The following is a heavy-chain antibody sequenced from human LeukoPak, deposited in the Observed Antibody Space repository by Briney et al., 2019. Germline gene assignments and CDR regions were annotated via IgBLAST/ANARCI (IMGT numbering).Heavy chain of an antibody. CDR1: GFTFSSYS. V-gene: IGHV3-48*01. D-gene: IGHD1-26*01. Sequence: PGGSLRLSCAASGFTFSSYSMNWVRQAPGKGLEWVSYISSSSSTIYYADSVKGRFTISRDNAKNSLYLQMNSLRAEDTAVYYCARDGGHYVPRAFDIWGQGTMVTVSS. CDR2: ISSSSSTI. J-gene: IGHJ3*02. CDR3: ARDGGHYVPRAFDI.